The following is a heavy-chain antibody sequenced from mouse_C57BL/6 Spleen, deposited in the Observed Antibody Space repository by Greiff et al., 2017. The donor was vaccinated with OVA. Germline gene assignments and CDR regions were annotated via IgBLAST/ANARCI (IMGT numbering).Heavy chain of an antibody. Sequence: EVKLQESGGGLVKPGGSLKLSCAASGFTFSDYGMHWVRQAPEKGLEWVAYISSGSSTIYYADTVKGRFTISRDNAKNTLFLQMTSLRSEDTAMYYCAGGNYVFFAYWGQGTLVTVSA. CDR2: ISSGSSTI. D-gene: IGHD2-1*01. V-gene: IGHV5-17*01. CDR1: GFTFSDYG. J-gene: IGHJ3*01. CDR3: AGGNYVFFAY.